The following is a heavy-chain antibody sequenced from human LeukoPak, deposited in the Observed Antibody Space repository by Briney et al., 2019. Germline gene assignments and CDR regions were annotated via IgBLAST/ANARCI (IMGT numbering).Heavy chain of an antibody. CDR2: IYYSGST. CDR3: ARQLAAAGRGWFDP. V-gene: IGHV4-59*08. Sequence: SETLSLTCTVSGGSISSYYWSWIRQPPGKGLEWIGYIYYSGSTNYNPSLKSRVTISVDTSRNQFSLKLSSVTAADTAVYYCARQLAAAGRGWFDPWGQGTLVTVSS. J-gene: IGHJ5*02. CDR1: GGSISSYY. D-gene: IGHD6-13*01.